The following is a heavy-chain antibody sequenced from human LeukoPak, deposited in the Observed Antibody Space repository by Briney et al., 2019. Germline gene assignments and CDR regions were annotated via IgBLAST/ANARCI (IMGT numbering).Heavy chain of an antibody. CDR2: IKEDGSES. CDR3: AREEVGDYGDYANDY. D-gene: IGHD4-17*01. V-gene: IGHV3-7*01. J-gene: IGHJ4*02. CDR1: GFNFGEFW. Sequence: GGSLRLSCAASGFNFGEFWMAWVRQTPGMGLEWVADIKEDGSESFYVDSVKGRFTISRDNSKNTLYLQMNSLRAEDTAVYYCAREEVGDYGDYANDYWGQGTLVTVSS.